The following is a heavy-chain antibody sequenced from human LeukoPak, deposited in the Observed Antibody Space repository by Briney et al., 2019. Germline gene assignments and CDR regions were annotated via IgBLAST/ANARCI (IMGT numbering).Heavy chain of an antibody. V-gene: IGHV3-66*02. D-gene: IGHD6-13*01. CDR2: IYSGGST. CDR1: GFTVSSNY. CDR3: ARDRYSSSRYYYYYYMDV. J-gene: IGHJ6*03. Sequence: PGGSLRLSCAASGFTVSSNYMSWVRQAPGKGLEWASVIYSGGSTYYADSVKGRFTISRDNSKNTLYLQMNSLRAEDMAVYYCARDRYSSSRYYYYYYMDVWGKGTTVTVSS.